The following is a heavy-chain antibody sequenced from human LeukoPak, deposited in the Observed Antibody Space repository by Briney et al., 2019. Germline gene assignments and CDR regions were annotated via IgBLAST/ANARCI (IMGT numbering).Heavy chain of an antibody. CDR1: GFNVNSFE. J-gene: IGHJ4*02. CDR2: ISDSGGVI. V-gene: IGHV3-48*03. Sequence: PGGSLRLSCAASGFNVNSFEMTWVRQAPGLGLEFLSYISDSGGVIKYADSVKGRFIISRDSAENALYLQMNNLGADDTAVYFCAGRPQYTGSFPYWGQGTLVAVSS. CDR3: AGRPQYTGSFPY. D-gene: IGHD1-26*01.